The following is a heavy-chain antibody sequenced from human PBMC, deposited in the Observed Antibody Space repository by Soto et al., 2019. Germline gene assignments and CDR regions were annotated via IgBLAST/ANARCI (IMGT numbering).Heavy chain of an antibody. Sequence: GASVKVSCKASGYTFTGYYMHWVRQAPGQGLEWMGWINPNSGGTNYAQKFQGWVTMTRDTSISTAYMELSRLRSDDTAVYYYARDSGGSSWYDYYYYYGMDVWGQGTTVTVSS. D-gene: IGHD6-13*01. J-gene: IGHJ6*02. CDR2: INPNSGGT. CDR1: GYTFTGYY. CDR3: ARDSGGSSWYDYYYYYGMDV. V-gene: IGHV1-2*04.